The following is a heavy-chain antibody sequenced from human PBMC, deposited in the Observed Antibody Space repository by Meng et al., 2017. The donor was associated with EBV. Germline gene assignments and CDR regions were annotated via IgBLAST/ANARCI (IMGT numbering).Heavy chain of an antibody. D-gene: IGHD3-16*01. J-gene: IGHJ4*02. CDR2: IYYSGST. Sequence: LPLQESGPGPGNPSETLSPACTVSGGSISSSSYSWGWIRQPPGKGLEWIGSIYYSGSTYYNPSLKSRVTISVDTSKNQFSLKLSSVTAADTAVYYCARDLGRGSRGALLDYWGQGTLVTVSS. V-gene: IGHV4-39*07. CDR1: GGSISSSSYS. CDR3: ARDLGRGSRGALLDY.